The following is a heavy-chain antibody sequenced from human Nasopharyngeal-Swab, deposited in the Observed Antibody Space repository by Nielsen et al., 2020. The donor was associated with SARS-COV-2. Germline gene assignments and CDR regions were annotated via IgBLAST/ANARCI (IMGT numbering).Heavy chain of an antibody. CDR2: VDHTGRT. J-gene: IGHJ6*02. D-gene: IGHD2-2*01. CDR3: ARGGYQLLLRSYYYGMDV. Sequence: SETLSLTCAVHVGSFSAYYWSWVRQPPGKGLEWIGEVDHTGRTNNNPSLQSRVTMSVDTSKNQFSLTLSSVTAADTAVYYRARGGYQLLLRSYYYGMDVWSQGTTVTVSS. V-gene: IGHV4-34*01. CDR1: VGSFSAYY.